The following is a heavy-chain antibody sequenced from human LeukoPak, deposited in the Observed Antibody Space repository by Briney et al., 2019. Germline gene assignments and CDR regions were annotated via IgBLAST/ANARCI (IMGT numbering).Heavy chain of an antibody. D-gene: IGHD2-8*01. CDR2: ISSSGSTI. J-gene: IGHJ6*03. CDR1: GFTFSDYY. V-gene: IGHV3-11*01. Sequence: GGSLRLSCAASGFTFSDYYMSWIRQAPGKGLEWGSYISSSGSTIYYADSVKGRFTISRDNAKNSLYLQMNSLRAEDTAVYYCTRDSIVRRNSGNDMDVWGKGTTVTVAS. CDR3: TRDSIVRRNSGNDMDV.